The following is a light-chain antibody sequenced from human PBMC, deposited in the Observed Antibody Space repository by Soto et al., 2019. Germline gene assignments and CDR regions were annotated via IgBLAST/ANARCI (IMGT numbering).Light chain of an antibody. Sequence: EIMMTQSPVTLSVSPGERATLSCRASQSVGNNLAWFQQKPGQAPRLLMFAASSRATDFPTRFSGSGSGTEFTLTITSLQSEDSAVYYCQQYNDWPRTFGQGTKVDIK. CDR3: QQYNDWPRT. CDR1: QSVGNN. J-gene: IGKJ1*01. CDR2: AAS. V-gene: IGKV3-15*01.